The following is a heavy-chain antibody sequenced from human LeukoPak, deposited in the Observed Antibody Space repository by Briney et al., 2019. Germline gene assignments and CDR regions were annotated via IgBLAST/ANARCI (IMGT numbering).Heavy chain of an antibody. CDR2: IYYSGST. J-gene: IGHJ6*03. V-gene: IGHV4-59*12. CDR3: AREPIAVAGLGYYYYYMDV. Sequence: SETLSLTCTGSGGSISSYYWSWIRQPPGKGLEWIGYIYYSGSTNYNPSLKSRVTISVDTSKNQFSLKLSSVTAADTAVYYCAREPIAVAGLGYYYYYMDVWGKGTTVTISS. D-gene: IGHD6-19*01. CDR1: GGSISSYY.